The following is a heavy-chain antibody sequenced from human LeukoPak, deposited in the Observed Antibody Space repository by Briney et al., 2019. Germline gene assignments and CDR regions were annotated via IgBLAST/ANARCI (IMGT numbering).Heavy chain of an antibody. CDR1: GFTFSSYA. D-gene: IGHD3-3*01. CDR3: ARGPNYAFWSGYYYFYMDV. CDR2: ISSNGGST. J-gene: IGHJ6*03. Sequence: GGSLRLSCAASGFTFSSYAMHWVRQAPGKGLEFVSAISSNGGSTYYADSVKGRLTISRDSSKDTLYLQMGSLRAEDMAVYYCARGPNYAFWSGYYYFYMDVWGKGTTVTVSS. V-gene: IGHV3-64*02.